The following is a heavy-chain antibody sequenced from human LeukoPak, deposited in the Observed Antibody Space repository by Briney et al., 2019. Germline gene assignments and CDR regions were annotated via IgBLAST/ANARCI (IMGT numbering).Heavy chain of an antibody. J-gene: IGHJ4*02. V-gene: IGHV4-31*03. D-gene: IGHD6-13*01. CDR1: GGSISSGGYY. CDR3: ASAGSPYSSSWYEDY. CDR2: IYYSGST. Sequence: PSQTLFLTCTVSGGSISSGGYYWSWIRQHPGKGLEWIGYIYYSGSTYYNPSLKSRVTISVDTSKNQFSLKLSSVTAADTAVYYCASAGSPYSSSWYEDYWGQGTLVTVSS.